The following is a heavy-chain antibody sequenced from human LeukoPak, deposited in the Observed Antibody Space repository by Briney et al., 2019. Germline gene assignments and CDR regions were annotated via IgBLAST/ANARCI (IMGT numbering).Heavy chain of an antibody. CDR1: GYTFTGYY. J-gene: IGHJ6*02. V-gene: IGHV1-2*02. CDR3: ASSTAMDYYYGMDV. Sequence: ASVKVSCKASGYTFTGYYMHWVRQAPGQGLEWMGWINPNSGGTNYAQKFQGRVTMTKDTSISTAYMELSRLRSDDTAVYYCASSTAMDYYYGMDVWGQGTTVTVSS. D-gene: IGHD5-18*01. CDR2: INPNSGGT.